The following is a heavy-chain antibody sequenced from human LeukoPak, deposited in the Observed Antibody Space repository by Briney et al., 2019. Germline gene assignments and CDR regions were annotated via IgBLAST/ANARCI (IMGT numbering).Heavy chain of an antibody. D-gene: IGHD6-13*01. J-gene: IGHJ4*02. Sequence: PGGSLRLSCAASGFTFSSYAMSWVRQAPGKGLEWVSAISGSGGSTYYADSVKGRFTISRDNSKNTLYLQMNSLRAEDTAVYYCAKAGYSSISGTGNYFDYWGQGTLVTVSS. V-gene: IGHV3-23*01. CDR3: AKAGYSSISGTGNYFDY. CDR2: ISGSGGST. CDR1: GFTFSSYA.